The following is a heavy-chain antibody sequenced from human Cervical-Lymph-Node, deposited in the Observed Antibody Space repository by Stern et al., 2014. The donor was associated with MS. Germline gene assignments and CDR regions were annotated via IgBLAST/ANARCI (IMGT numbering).Heavy chain of an antibody. CDR2: ISGDGSYI. V-gene: IGHV3-21*01. D-gene: IGHD2-2*01. CDR1: GFSFNTYT. J-gene: IGHJ4*02. Sequence: EVQLLESGGGLVKPGGSLRLSCATSGFSFNTYTMNWVRQAPGKGLEWVSSISGDGSYIFYADSLKGRFSSSRDNAKNSLSLQMNSLRAEDTAVYYCAREGTYCSSSVCHFDYWGRGTLVTVSS. CDR3: AREGTYCSSSVCHFDY.